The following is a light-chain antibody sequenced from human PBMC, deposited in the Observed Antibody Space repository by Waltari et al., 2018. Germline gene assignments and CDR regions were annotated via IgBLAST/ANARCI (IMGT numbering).Light chain of an antibody. CDR1: SNNVGNQG. V-gene: IGLV10-54*01. CDR2: RNN. Sequence: QAGLTQPPSVSKGLRQTATLPCPGNSNNVGNQGAAWLQQHQGHPPKLLSYRNNDRPSGISERFSASRSGNTASLTITGLQPEDEADYYCSAWDTSLSAVVFGGGTKVTVL. CDR3: SAWDTSLSAVV. J-gene: IGLJ2*01.